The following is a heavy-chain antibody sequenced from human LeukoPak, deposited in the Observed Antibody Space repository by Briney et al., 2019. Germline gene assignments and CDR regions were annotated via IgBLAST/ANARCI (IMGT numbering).Heavy chain of an antibody. D-gene: IGHD3-10*01. CDR1: GGSISTGSYY. J-gene: IGHJ5*02. Sequence: TSQTLSLTCTVSGGSISTGSYYWSWIRRPAGKGLEWIGHIYTSGSTTYSPSLKSRVTISVDTSKNQFSLKLSSVTAADTAVYYCARVRSSIYGSGKVWFDPWGQGTLVTVSS. CDR3: ARVRSSIYGSGKVWFDP. V-gene: IGHV4-61*09. CDR2: IYTSGST.